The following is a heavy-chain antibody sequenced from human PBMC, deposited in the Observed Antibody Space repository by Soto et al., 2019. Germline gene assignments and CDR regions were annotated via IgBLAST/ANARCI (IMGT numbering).Heavy chain of an antibody. Sequence: GGSLRLSCAASGFTFSSYAMSWVRQAPGKGLEWVSAISGSGGSTYYADSVKGRFTISRDNSKNTLYLQMISLRAEDTAVYYCAASPYYYDSRFDYWGQGTLVTVSS. CDR1: GFTFSSYA. V-gene: IGHV3-23*01. J-gene: IGHJ4*02. CDR3: AASPYYYDSRFDY. D-gene: IGHD3-22*01. CDR2: ISGSGGST.